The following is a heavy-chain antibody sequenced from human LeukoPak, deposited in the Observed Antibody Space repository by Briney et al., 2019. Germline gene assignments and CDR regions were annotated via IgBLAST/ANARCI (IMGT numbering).Heavy chain of an antibody. V-gene: IGHV3-7*01. CDR2: IKQDGSEK. J-gene: IGHJ4*02. D-gene: IGHD2-2*01. CDR3: AGALPAHRPYYFDY. Sequence: PGGSLRLSCAASGFTLSSYWMSWVRQAPGKGLEWVANIKQDGSEKYYVDSVKGRFTISRDNAKNSLYLQMNSLRAEDTAVYYCAGALPAHRPYYFDYWGQGTLVTVSS. CDR1: GFTLSSYW.